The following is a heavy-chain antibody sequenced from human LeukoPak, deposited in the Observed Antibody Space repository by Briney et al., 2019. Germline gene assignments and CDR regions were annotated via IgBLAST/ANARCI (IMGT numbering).Heavy chain of an antibody. D-gene: IGHD3-10*01. V-gene: IGHV3-7*01. J-gene: IGHJ4*02. CDR3: ARDHRLLWFGELLPDPYFDY. CDR1: GFTFSSYW. Sequence: GGSLRLSCAASGFTFSSYWMNWVRQAPGKGLEWVANIKQDGREKYYVDSVKGRFTISRDNAKNSLYLQMNSLRVEDTAVYYCARDHRLLWFGELLPDPYFDYWGQGTLVTVSS. CDR2: IKQDGREK.